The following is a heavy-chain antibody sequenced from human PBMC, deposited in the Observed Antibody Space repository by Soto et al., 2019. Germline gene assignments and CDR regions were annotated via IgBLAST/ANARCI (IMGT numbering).Heavy chain of an antibody. V-gene: IGHV5-51*01. CDR1: GYSFTSFW. Sequence: ESLKISCKGSGYSFTSFWIDWVRQVPGKGLEWMGIIYPGDSDTRYSPSFQGQVTISVDKSISTAYLQWSSLKASDTAMYYCARVAGSGSYSQRYYYYGLDVWGQGTTVTVSS. CDR3: ARVAGSGSYSQRYYYYGLDV. J-gene: IGHJ6*02. D-gene: IGHD3-10*01. CDR2: IYPGDSDT.